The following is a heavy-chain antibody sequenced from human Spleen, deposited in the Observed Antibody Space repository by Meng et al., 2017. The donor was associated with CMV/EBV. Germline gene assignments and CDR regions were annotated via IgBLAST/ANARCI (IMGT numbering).Heavy chain of an antibody. CDR3: ARGQPKIVVVPASKGRRGYGLDV. Sequence: SETLSLTCTVSGGSISSSSYYWGWIRQPPGKGLEWIGSIYYSGSTYYNPSLKSRVTISVDTSKSQFSLNLNSVTAADTAVYYCARGQPKIVVVPASKGRRGYGLDVWGQGTTVTVSS. CDR2: IYYSGST. CDR1: GGSISSSSYY. J-gene: IGHJ6*02. V-gene: IGHV4-39*07. D-gene: IGHD2-21*01.